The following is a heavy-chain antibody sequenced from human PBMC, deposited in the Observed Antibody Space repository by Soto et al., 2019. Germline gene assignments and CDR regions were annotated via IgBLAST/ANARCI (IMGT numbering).Heavy chain of an antibody. CDR3: ARDIGDYIWGSYQFDY. J-gene: IGHJ4*02. V-gene: IGHV1-18*01. CDR2: ISAYNGNT. CDR1: GYTFTSYG. D-gene: IGHD3-16*02. Sequence: ASVKVSCKASGYTFTSYGISWVRQAPGQGLEWMGWISAYNGNTNYAQKLQGRVTMTTDTSTSTAYMELRSLRSDDTAVYYCARDIGDYIWGSYQFDYWGQGTLVTVSS.